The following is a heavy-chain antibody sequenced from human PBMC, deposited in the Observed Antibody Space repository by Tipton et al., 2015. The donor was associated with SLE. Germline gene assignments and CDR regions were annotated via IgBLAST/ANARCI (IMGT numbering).Heavy chain of an antibody. Sequence: TLSLTCSISGGSISSSSYYWGWIRQPPGKGLEWIGSIYHSGTTNYNPSLKSRVTISTDTSKKQFFLNLSTVTAADTAVFYCARGPTRYYFDYWGQGILVTVSS. J-gene: IGHJ4*02. V-gene: IGHV4-39*07. CDR2: IYHSGTT. CDR1: GGSISSSSYY. CDR3: ARGPTRYYFDY.